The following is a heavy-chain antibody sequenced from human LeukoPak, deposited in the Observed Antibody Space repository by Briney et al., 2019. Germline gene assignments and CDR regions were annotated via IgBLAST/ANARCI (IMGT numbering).Heavy chain of an antibody. CDR1: GNSFTCYW. Sequence: GESLKISCKDSGNSFTCYWISWVRQMPGKGLEWMGRLDPSDTYTDFRPSFQGHVTISADRSISTVYLQWSSLKASDTAIYYCARLQSGWYPLAYQGQGTLVTVSS. D-gene: IGHD6-19*01. V-gene: IGHV5-10-1*01. CDR2: LDPSDTYT. CDR3: ARLQSGWYPLAY. J-gene: IGHJ4*02.